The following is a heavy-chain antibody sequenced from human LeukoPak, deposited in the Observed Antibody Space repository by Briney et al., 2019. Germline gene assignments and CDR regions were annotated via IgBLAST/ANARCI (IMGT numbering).Heavy chain of an antibody. CDR3: ARGGNYDILTGYYT. D-gene: IGHD3-9*01. CDR1: TYTFTSQY. Sequence: ASVTVSCKASTYTFTSQYIHWVRQAPGQGLEWMGWINPNSGGTNYAQKFQGRVTMTRDTSISTAYMELSRLRSDDTAVYYCARGGNYDILTGYYTWGQGTLVTVSS. V-gene: IGHV1-2*02. CDR2: INPNSGGT. J-gene: IGHJ4*02.